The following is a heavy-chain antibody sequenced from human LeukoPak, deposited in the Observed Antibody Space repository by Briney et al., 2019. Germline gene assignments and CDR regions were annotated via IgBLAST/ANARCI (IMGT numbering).Heavy chain of an antibody. D-gene: IGHD3-3*01. CDR1: GYSFTSYW. CDR2: IYPGDSDT. Sequence: GESLKISCKGSGYSFTSYWIGWVRQMPGKGLEWMGIIYPGDSDTRYSPSFQGQVTISADKSISTAYLQWSSLKASDTAMYYCARQGLEWLLPNWFDPWGQGTLVTVSS. J-gene: IGHJ5*02. V-gene: IGHV5-51*01. CDR3: ARQGLEWLLPNWFDP.